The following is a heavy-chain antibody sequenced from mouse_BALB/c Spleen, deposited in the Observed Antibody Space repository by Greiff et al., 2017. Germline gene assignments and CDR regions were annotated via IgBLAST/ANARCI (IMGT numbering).Heavy chain of an antibody. Sequence: EVNLVESGGGLVKPGGSLKLSCAASGFTFSSYAMSWVRQTPEKRLEWVASISSGGSTYYPDSVKGRFTISRDNARNILYLQMSSLRSEDTAMYYCAREDYGSSYYYWGQGTTLTVSS. CDR2: ISSGGST. CDR3: AREDYGSSYYY. V-gene: IGHV5-6-5*01. J-gene: IGHJ2*01. D-gene: IGHD1-1*01. CDR1: GFTFSSYA.